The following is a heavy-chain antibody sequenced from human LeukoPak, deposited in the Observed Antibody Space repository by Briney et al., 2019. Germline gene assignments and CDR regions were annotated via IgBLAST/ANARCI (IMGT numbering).Heavy chain of an antibody. CDR3: ARDQYYDSSGSTGFDP. CDR2: IYHSGST. V-gene: IGHV4-30-2*01. CDR1: GGSISSGGYY. J-gene: IGHJ5*02. D-gene: IGHD3-22*01. Sequence: SQTLSLTCTVSGGSISSGGYYWSWIRQPPGKGLEWIGYIYHSGSTYYNPSLKSRVTISVDRSKNQFSLKLSSVTAADTAVYYCARDQYYDSSGSTGFDPWGQGTLVTVSS.